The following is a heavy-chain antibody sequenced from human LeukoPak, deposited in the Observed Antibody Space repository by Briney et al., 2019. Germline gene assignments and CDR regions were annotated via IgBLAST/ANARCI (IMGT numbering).Heavy chain of an antibody. CDR2: ISTDARTL. Sequence: PGGSLRLSCAASGFAFSSNWMHWVRQAPGKGLVWVSHISTDARTLTYADFVKGRFTISRDNAKNTLYLQMNSLRAEDTALYYCVRGQETAWGLDCWGQGTLVTVSS. CDR1: GFAFSSNW. CDR3: VRGQETAWGLDC. V-gene: IGHV3-74*01. J-gene: IGHJ4*02. D-gene: IGHD3-16*01.